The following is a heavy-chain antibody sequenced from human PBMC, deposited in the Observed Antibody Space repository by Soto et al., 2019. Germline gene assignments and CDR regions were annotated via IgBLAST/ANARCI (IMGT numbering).Heavy chain of an antibody. V-gene: IGHV3-23*01. CDR3: AKEVRYFDPGYYGMDV. CDR1: GFTFSSYA. Sequence: GGSLRLSCAASGFTFSSYAMSWVRQAPGKGLEWVSAISGSGGSIYYADSVKGRFTISRDNSKNTLYLQMNSLRAEDTAVYYCAKEVRYFDPGYYGMDVWGQGTTVTVSS. CDR2: ISGSGGSI. D-gene: IGHD3-9*01. J-gene: IGHJ6*02.